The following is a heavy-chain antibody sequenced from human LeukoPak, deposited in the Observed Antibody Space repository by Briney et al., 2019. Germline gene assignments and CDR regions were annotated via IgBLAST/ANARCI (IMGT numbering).Heavy chain of an antibody. V-gene: IGHV4-31*03. CDR1: GGSISSSSYY. CDR3: ARAPSDCGDPRLSSDHCDWFDP. Sequence: SETLSLTCTVSGGSISSSSYYWGWIRQPPGKGLEWIGYIYYSGSTYYNPSLKSRVTISVDTSKNQFSLKLSSVTAADTAVYYCARAPSDCGDPRLSSDHCDWFDPWGQGTLVTVSS. D-gene: IGHD4-17*01. CDR2: IYYSGST. J-gene: IGHJ5*02.